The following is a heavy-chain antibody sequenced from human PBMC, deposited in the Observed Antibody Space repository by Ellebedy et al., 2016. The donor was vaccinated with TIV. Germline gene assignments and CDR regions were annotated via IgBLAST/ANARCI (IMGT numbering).Heavy chain of an antibody. V-gene: IGHV3-11*06. D-gene: IGHD3-16*01. CDR3: AVPLIMINAFDI. CDR2: ISSISSYT. CDR1: GFTFSDYY. J-gene: IGHJ3*02. Sequence: PGGSLRLSCAASGFTFSDYYMSWIRQAPGKGLEWVSYISSISSYTNYADSVKGRFTISRENAKNSLYLQMNSLRDEDTAVYYCAVPLIMINAFDIWGQGTMVTVSS.